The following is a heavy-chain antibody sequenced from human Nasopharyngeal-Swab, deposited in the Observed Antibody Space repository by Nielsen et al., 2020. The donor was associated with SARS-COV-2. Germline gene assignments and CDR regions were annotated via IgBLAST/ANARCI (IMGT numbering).Heavy chain of an antibody. J-gene: IGHJ6*02. CDR2: ISSSSSYT. CDR1: GFTFSDYY. CDR3: ARGDRIAVAGTFSLTDYYYGMDV. Sequence: GESLKIACAASGFTFSDYYMSWIRQAPGKGLEWVSYISSSSSYTNYADSVKGRFTISRDNAKNSLYLQMNSLRAEDTAVYYCARGDRIAVAGTFSLTDYYYGMDVWGQGTTVTASS. V-gene: IGHV3-11*05. D-gene: IGHD6-19*01.